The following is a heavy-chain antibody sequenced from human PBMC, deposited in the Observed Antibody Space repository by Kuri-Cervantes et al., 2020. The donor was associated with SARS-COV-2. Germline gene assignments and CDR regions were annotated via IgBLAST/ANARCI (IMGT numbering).Heavy chain of an antibody. D-gene: IGHD2-2*02. V-gene: IGHV1-2*02. J-gene: IGHJ3*02. Sequence: ASVKVSCKASGYTFTGYYMHWVRQAPGQGLEWMGWINPNSGGTNYAQKFQGRVTMTRDTSISTAYMELSRLRSDDTAMYYCARREDIVVVPAAIDAFDIWGQGTMVTVSS. CDR2: INPNSGGT. CDR3: ARREDIVVVPAAIDAFDI. CDR1: GYTFTGYY.